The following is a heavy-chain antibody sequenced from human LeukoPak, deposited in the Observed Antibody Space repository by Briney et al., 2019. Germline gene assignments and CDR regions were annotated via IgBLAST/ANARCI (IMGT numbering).Heavy chain of an antibody. CDR1: GFTFSDYN. CDR2: IQNTGNTI. Sequence: PGGSLRLSCAASGFTFSDYNMNWVRQAPGKGLEWISYIQNTGNTIYYADSVRGRFTISRDNAKNSLYLQMNSLRAEDTAVYYCAKVRCSGGSCHFDYWGQGTLVTVSS. CDR3: AKVRCSGGSCHFDY. V-gene: IGHV3-48*01. D-gene: IGHD2-15*01. J-gene: IGHJ4*02.